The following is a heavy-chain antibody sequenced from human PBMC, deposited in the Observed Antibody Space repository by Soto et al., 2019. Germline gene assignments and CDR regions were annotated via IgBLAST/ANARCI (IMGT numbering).Heavy chain of an antibody. D-gene: IGHD3-10*01. J-gene: IGHJ6*02. CDR2: ISYDGSNK. Sequence: QVQLVESGGGVVQPGRSLRLSCAASGFTFSSYGMHWVRQAPGKGLEWVAVISYDGSNKYYADSVKGRFTISRDNSKNTLYLQMNSLRAEDTAVYYCAKDYRPGTNYYYGMDVWGQGTTVTVSS. CDR1: GFTFSSYG. V-gene: IGHV3-30*18. CDR3: AKDYRPGTNYYYGMDV.